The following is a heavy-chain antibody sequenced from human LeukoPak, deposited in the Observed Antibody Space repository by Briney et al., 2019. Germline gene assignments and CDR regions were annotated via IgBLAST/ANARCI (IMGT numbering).Heavy chain of an antibody. CDR1: GFTFSSYG. Sequence: PGRSLRLSCAASGFTFSSYGMHWVRQAPGKGLEWVAVIWYDGSNKYYADSVKGRFTISRDNSKNTLYLQMNSLRAEDTAVYYCARGGWFGELSLDYWGQGTLVTVSS. CDR2: IWYDGSNK. V-gene: IGHV3-33*01. D-gene: IGHD3-10*01. J-gene: IGHJ4*02. CDR3: ARGGWFGELSLDY.